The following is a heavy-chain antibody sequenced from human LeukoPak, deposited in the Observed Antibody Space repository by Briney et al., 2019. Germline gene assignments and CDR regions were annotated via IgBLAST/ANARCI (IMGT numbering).Heavy chain of an antibody. CDR3: ARPDVPYYSDRGTSFDM. Sequence: TGESLKISCKGSGYSFPSYWIGWVRQTPGKGLEWMGIIYPGDSDTKYSPSFQGQVTISADKSSSTAYLQLSSLKASDTAVYYCARPDVPYYSDRGTSFDMWGQGTMVTVSS. J-gene: IGHJ3*02. CDR2: IYPGDSDT. V-gene: IGHV5-51*01. D-gene: IGHD3-22*01. CDR1: GYSFPSYW.